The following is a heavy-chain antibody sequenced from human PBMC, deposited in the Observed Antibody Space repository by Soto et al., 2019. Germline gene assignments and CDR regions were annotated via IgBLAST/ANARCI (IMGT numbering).Heavy chain of an antibody. Sequence: PGESLKISCKGSGYSFASSWIAWVRQMPGEGLDWMGIIYPGDSDTKYSPSFQGQVTISADKSISTAYLQWSSLKASDTAMYYCARTGLRYFDWGEGTLVTVSS. CDR1: GYSFASSW. J-gene: IGHJ4*02. CDR2: IYPGDSDT. CDR3: ARTGLRYFD. D-gene: IGHD3-9*01. V-gene: IGHV5-51*01.